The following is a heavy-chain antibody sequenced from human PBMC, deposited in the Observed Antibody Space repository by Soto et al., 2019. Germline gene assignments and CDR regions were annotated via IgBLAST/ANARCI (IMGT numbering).Heavy chain of an antibody. D-gene: IGHD3-10*01. CDR1: GYTFTSYG. V-gene: IGHV1-8*01. J-gene: IGHJ4*02. CDR2: MNPNIGNT. CDR3: ARGRVLLWFGELLSFDY. Sequence: QVQLVQSGAEVKKPGASVKVSCKASGYTFTSYGINWVRQATGQGLEWMGWMNPNIGNTSYAQKFQGRVTMTRNTSISTAYMELSSLRSEDTAVYYCARGRVLLWFGELLSFDYWGQGTLVTVSS.